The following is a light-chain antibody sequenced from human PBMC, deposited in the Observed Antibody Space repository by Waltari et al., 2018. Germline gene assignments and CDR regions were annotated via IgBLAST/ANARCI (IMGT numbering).Light chain of an antibody. J-gene: IGKJ2*01. CDR3: QQSYDTPPT. CDR2: AVY. CDR1: QTISSI. V-gene: IGKV1-39*01. Sequence: DLQMTHSPSSLSASVGDKVTITCRASQTISSILNWYQQKPGRAPKLLVTAVYTLQSGVPSRFSGTESGTDFTLTISNLQPEEFATYYCQQSYDTPPTFGQGT.